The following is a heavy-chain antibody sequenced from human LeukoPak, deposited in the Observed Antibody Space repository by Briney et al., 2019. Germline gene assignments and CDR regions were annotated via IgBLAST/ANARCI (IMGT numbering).Heavy chain of an antibody. CDR2: INPNSGGT. V-gene: IGHV1-2*02. CDR3: ARGEGAVYDSSGYYRY. D-gene: IGHD3-22*01. Sequence: ASVKVSCKASGYTFTSYGISWVRQAPGQGLEWMGWINPNSGGTNYAQKFQGRVTMTRDTSISTAYMELSRLRSDDTAVYYCARGEGAVYDSSGYYRYWGQGTLVTVSS. CDR1: GYTFTSYG. J-gene: IGHJ4*02.